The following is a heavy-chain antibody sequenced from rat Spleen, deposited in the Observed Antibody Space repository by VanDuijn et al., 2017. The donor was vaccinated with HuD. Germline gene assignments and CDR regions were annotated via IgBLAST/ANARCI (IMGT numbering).Heavy chain of an antibody. CDR1: GFTFSNYD. Sequence: EVQLVESGGGLVQPGRSLKLSCAASGFTFSNYDMAWVRQAPTKGLEWVASISTSGGSTYYRDSVKGRFTVSRDNAKSTLYLQMDSLRSEDTATYYCARHQLYYFDYWGQGVMVTVSS. V-gene: IGHV5-25*01. CDR2: ISTSGGST. CDR3: ARHQLYYFDY. J-gene: IGHJ2*01. D-gene: IGHD1-10*01.